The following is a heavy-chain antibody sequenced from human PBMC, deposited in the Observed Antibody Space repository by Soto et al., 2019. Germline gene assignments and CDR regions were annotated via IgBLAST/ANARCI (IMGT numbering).Heavy chain of an antibody. J-gene: IGHJ4*02. Sequence: QVQLQESGPGLVKPSQTLSLTCTVSGGSISSGGYYWSWIRQHPGKGLEWIGYIYYSGSTYYNPSLKSRVIISGDTSKKQFSLKLSSVTAADTAVYYCAREGIVASEGDYWGQGTMVTVSS. V-gene: IGHV4-31*03. CDR2: IYYSGST. CDR3: AREGIVASEGDY. CDR1: GGSISSGGYY. D-gene: IGHD5-12*01.